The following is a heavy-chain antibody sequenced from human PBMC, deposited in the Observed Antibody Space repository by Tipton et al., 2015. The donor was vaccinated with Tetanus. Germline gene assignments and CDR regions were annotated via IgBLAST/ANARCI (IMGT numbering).Heavy chain of an antibody. V-gene: IGHV4-39*01. J-gene: IGHJ5*02. Sequence: TLSLTCFVSGGSISTKTYYWGWIRQTPGKGLEWIASISHSAPTFYNPSLKSRVTMSVDPSKNQFSVGLGSVTAADTGAYYCARHVGGYGSPPHDLWGQGTLVTVSS. CDR3: ARHVGGYGSPPHDL. D-gene: IGHD3-10*01. CDR2: ISHSAPT. CDR1: GGSISTKTYY.